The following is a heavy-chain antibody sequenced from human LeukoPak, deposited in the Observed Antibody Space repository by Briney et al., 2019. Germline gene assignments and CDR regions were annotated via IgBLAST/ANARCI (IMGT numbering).Heavy chain of an antibody. CDR3: ARVLKTGYSSSWHDAFDI. V-gene: IGHV4-59*08. Sequence: SETLSLTCTISGGSVSDYYWSWIRQSPGKGLEWIGYIYYTGSTTYNPSLKSRVTMSADTSKNQFSLKLSSVTAADTAVYYCARVLKTGYSSSWHDAFDIWGQGTMVTVSS. J-gene: IGHJ3*02. CDR1: GGSVSDYY. CDR2: IYYTGST. D-gene: IGHD6-13*01.